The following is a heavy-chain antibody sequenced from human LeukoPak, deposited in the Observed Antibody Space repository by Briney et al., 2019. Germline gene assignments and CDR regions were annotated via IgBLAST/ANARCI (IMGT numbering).Heavy chain of an antibody. Sequence: ASVKVSCKASGYTFTGYYMHWVRQAPGQGLEWMGWINPNSGGTNYAQKFQGRVTMTRDTSISTAYMELSRLRSDDTAVYYCARDDDARYCSGGSCYSVPGYYYYGMDVWGQGTTVTVSS. V-gene: IGHV1-2*02. CDR1: GYTFTGYY. D-gene: IGHD2-15*01. CDR2: INPNSGGT. CDR3: ARDDDARYCSGGSCYSVPGYYYYGMDV. J-gene: IGHJ6*02.